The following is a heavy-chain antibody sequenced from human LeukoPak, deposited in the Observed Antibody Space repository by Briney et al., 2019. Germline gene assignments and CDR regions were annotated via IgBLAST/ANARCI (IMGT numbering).Heavy chain of an antibody. Sequence: GASVKVSCKASGYTLTGYYMHWVRQAPGQGLEWMGWINPNSGGTNNAQKFQGRVTMTRDTSISTDYMELSRLRSDDTAVYYCARDPLQWLVQYYFDYWGQGTLVTVSS. D-gene: IGHD6-19*01. V-gene: IGHV1-2*02. J-gene: IGHJ4*02. CDR2: INPNSGGT. CDR1: GYTLTGYY. CDR3: ARDPLQWLVQYYFDY.